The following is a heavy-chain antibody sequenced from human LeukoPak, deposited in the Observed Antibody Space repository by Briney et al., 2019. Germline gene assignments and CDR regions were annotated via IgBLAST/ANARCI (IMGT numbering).Heavy chain of an antibody. Sequence: ASVKVSCKASGYTFTSYYMHWVRQAPGQGREWMGIINPSGGSTSYAQKFQGRVTMTRDTSTSTVYMELSSLRSEDTAVYYCARNSNAKRYFDYWGQGTLVTVSS. CDR3: ARNSNAKRYFDY. D-gene: IGHD2/OR15-2a*01. CDR1: GYTFTSYY. V-gene: IGHV1-46*01. CDR2: INPSGGST. J-gene: IGHJ4*02.